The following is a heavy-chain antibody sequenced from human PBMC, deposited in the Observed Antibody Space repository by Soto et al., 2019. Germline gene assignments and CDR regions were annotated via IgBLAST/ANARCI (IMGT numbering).Heavy chain of an antibody. CDR1: GGTFSSYA. D-gene: IGHD4-17*01. Sequence: QVQLVQSGAEVKKPGSSVTVSCKASGGTFSSYAISWVRQAPGQGLEWMGGIIPIFGTANYAQKFQGRVTITADESTTTVSIELTSLRSADTAVYYCARWAVTMGDYYYGMDVWAQGTTVTVSS. J-gene: IGHJ6*02. V-gene: IGHV1-69*12. CDR2: IIPIFGTA. CDR3: ARWAVTMGDYYYGMDV.